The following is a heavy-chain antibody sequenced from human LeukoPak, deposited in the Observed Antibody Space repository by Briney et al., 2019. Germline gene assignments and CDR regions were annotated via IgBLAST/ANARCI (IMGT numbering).Heavy chain of an antibody. Sequence: SETLSLTCAVYGGFFSGYYWNWIRQPPGKGLEWIGEVHHSGSTNYNPPLKSRVTISLDTSKNQFSLKLSSVTAADTAMFFCARSVCIRINCPDGALDIWGQGTMVTVSS. CDR2: VHHSGST. CDR1: GGFFSGYY. D-gene: IGHD3-3*02. CDR3: ARSVCIRINCPDGALDI. J-gene: IGHJ3*02. V-gene: IGHV4-34*01.